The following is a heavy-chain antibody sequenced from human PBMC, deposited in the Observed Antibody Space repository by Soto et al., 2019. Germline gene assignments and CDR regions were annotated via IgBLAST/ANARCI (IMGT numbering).Heavy chain of an antibody. V-gene: IGHV3-23*01. CDR2: ISGSGGST. CDR1: GFTFRSYA. CDR3: AKDPPLYYYDSSGYSDPVDY. J-gene: IGHJ4*02. Sequence: SVGSLRLACAASGFTFRSYAMSWFRQAPGKGLEWVSAISGSGGSTYYADSVKGRCTISRDNSKNTLYLQMNSLRAEDTAVYYCAKDPPLYYYDSSGYSDPVDYWGQGTLVTVSX. D-gene: IGHD3-22*01.